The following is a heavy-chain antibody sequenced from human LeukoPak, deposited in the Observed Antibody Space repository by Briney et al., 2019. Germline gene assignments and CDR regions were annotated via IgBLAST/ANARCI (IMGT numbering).Heavy chain of an antibody. D-gene: IGHD3-9*01. V-gene: IGHV4-59*01. Sequence: PSETQSLTCTVSGGSISSYYWSWIRQPPGKGQERIGYIYYSGSTNYNPPLKSRVTISVDTSKNQFSLKPSSATAADTAVHYCATTEGWYYDILTGPDAFDIWGQGTMVTVSS. CDR2: IYYSGST. CDR3: ATTEGWYYDILTGPDAFDI. CDR1: GGSISSYY. J-gene: IGHJ3*02.